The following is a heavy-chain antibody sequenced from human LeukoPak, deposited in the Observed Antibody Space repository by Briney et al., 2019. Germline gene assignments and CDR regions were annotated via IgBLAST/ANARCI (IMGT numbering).Heavy chain of an antibody. CDR3: AREPLTGYYFDY. Sequence: GGSLRLSCVASGFTFSSYNMNWVRQAPGKGLEWVSILYSGGSTYYADSVKGRFTVSRDNSKNTLSLQMNSLRAEDTAVYYCAREPLTGYYFDYWGQGTLVTVSS. D-gene: IGHD1-14*01. V-gene: IGHV3-66*01. J-gene: IGHJ4*02. CDR1: GFTFSSYN. CDR2: LYSGGST.